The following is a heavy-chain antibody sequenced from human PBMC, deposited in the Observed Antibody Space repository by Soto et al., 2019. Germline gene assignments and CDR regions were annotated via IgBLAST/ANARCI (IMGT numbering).Heavy chain of an antibody. CDR3: ARDYTDRYCSSTSCYYYYYYGMDV. CDR2: IKQDGSEK. V-gene: IGHV3-7*01. Sequence: GGSLRLSCAASGFTFSSYWMSWVRQAPGKGLEWVANIKQDGSEKYYVDSVKGRFTISRDNAKNSLSLQMNSLRAEDRAVYYCARDYTDRYCSSTSCYYYYYYGMDVWGQGTTVTVSS. D-gene: IGHD2-2*01. J-gene: IGHJ6*02. CDR1: GFTFSSYW.